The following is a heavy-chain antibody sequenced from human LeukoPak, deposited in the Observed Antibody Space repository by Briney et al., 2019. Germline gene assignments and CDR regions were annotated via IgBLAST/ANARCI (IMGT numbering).Heavy chain of an antibody. CDR1: GGTFSSYA. CDR2: IIPIFGTA. Sequence: SVKVSCKASGGTFSSYAISWVRQAPGQGLEWMGRIIPIFGTANYAQKFQGRVTITTEETTSTASMELSSLRSEDTAVYYCAMSGYWLAFDYWGQGTLVTVSS. CDR3: AMSGYWLAFDY. V-gene: IGHV1-69*05. D-gene: IGHD3-3*01. J-gene: IGHJ4*02.